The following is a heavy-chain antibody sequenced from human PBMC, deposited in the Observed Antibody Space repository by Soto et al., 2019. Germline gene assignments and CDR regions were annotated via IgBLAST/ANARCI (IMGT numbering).Heavy chain of an antibody. CDR3: ARDRGDYYPNFVY. CDR2: IRQDGSEK. J-gene: IGHJ4*02. V-gene: IGHV3-7*03. D-gene: IGHD4-17*01. CDR1: GFTFSNYW. Sequence: EVQLVESGGGLVQPGGSLRLSCAVSGFTFSNYWMSWVRQAPGKGLEWVANIRQDGSEKYYVDSVKGRFTISRDNAKNSLSLQMNSLRAEDTAVYYCARDRGDYYPNFVYWGQGTLVTVSS.